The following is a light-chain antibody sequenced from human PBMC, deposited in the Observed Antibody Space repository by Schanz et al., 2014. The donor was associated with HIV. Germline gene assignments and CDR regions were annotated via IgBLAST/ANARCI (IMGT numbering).Light chain of an antibody. V-gene: IGKV1-6*01. CDR2: TAS. J-gene: IGKJ3*01. Sequence: IQMTQSPSTLSASVGDRVTITCRASQGIRNDLGWYQQQPGKAPKLLIYTASSLQSGVPSRFSGSGSGTDFTLTISSLQPEDFGTYYCLQDYNYPFTFGPGTKVEIK. CDR3: LQDYNYPFT. CDR1: QGIRND.